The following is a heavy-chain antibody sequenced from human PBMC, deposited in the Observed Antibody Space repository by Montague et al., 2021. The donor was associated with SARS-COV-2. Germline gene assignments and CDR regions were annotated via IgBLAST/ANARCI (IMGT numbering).Heavy chain of an antibody. CDR2: IYYSGST. Sequence: ETLSLTGTVSGGSISSYHWSWIRQPPGKGLEWIGYIYYSGSTNYNPSLKSRVTISVDTSKNQFSLKLSSVTAADTAVYYCARHPIGSFPRYGMDVWGQGTTVTVSS. V-gene: IGHV4-59*08. J-gene: IGHJ6*02. CDR1: GGSISSYH. D-gene: IGHD2-15*01. CDR3: ARHPIGSFPRYGMDV.